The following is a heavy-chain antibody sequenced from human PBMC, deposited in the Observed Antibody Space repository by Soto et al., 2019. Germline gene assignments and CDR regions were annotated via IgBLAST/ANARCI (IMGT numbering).Heavy chain of an antibody. D-gene: IGHD5-12*01. CDR2: INPSGGST. CDR1: GYTFSNYY. V-gene: IGHV1-46*03. CDR3: ARDRDGYNGAFDY. Sequence: QVQLVQSGAEVKKPGASVKVSCKASGYTFSNYYMHWVRQAPGQGLEWMGIINPSGGSTSYGQKFQRRVTMTRDTSTSTVYMELSTLRSEDTAVYYCARDRDGYNGAFDYWGQGTLVTVSS. J-gene: IGHJ4*02.